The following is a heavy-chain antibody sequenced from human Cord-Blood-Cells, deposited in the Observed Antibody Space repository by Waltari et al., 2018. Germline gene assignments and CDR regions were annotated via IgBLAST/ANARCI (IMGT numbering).Heavy chain of an antibody. D-gene: IGHD2-2*01. CDR2: IYYSGST. CDR1: GGSISSSSYY. Sequence: QLQLQESGPGLVKPSETLSLTCTVSGGSISSSSYYWGWIRQPPGKGLEWIGSIYYSGSTYYIPSLKSRVTISVDTSKNQFSLKLSSVTAADTAVYYCARRDCSSTSCPDYWGQGTLVTVSS. J-gene: IGHJ4*02. CDR3: ARRDCSSTSCPDY. V-gene: IGHV4-39*01.